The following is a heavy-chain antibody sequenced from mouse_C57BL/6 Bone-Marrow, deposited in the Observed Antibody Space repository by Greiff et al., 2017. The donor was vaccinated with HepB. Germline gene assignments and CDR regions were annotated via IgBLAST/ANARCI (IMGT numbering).Heavy chain of an antibody. CDR2: SRNKANDYTT. CDR3: ARDAQGYYGYAMDY. CDR1: GFTFSDFY. V-gene: IGHV7-1*01. Sequence: EVNLVESGGGLVQSGRSLRLSCATSGFTFSDFYMEWVRQAPGKGLEWIAASRNKANDYTTEYSASVKGRFIVSRDTSQSILYLQMNALRAEDTAIYYCARDAQGYYGYAMDYWGQGTSVTVSS. D-gene: IGHD1-1*01. J-gene: IGHJ4*01.